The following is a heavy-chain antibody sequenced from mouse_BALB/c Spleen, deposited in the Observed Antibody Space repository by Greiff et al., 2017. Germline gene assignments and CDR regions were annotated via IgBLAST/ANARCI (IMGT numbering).Heavy chain of an antibody. V-gene: IGHV1S137*01. D-gene: IGHD1-2*01. CDR2: ISTYYGDA. J-gene: IGHJ4*01. CDR3: ARFPITTASYAMDY. CDR1: GYTFTDYA. Sequence: QGQLQQSGAELVRPGVSVKISCKGSGYTFTDYAMHWVKQSHAKSLEWIGVISTYYGDASYNQKFKGKATMTVDKSSSTAYMELARLTSEDSAIYYCARFPITTASYAMDYWGQGTSVTVSS.